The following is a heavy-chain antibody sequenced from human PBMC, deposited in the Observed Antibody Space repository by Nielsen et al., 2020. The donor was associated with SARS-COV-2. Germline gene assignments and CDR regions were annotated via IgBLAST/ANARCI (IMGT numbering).Heavy chain of an antibody. CDR2: ISGSGGST. V-gene: IGHV3-23*01. Sequence: GESLKISCAASGFTFSSYAMSWVRQAPGKGLEWVSAISGSGGSTYYADSVKGRFTISRDNSKNTLYLQMNSLRAEDTAVYYCAKDSRPFGVVIPLDYWGQGTLVTVSS. CDR3: AKDSRPFGVVIPLDY. D-gene: IGHD3-3*01. J-gene: IGHJ4*02. CDR1: GFTFSSYA.